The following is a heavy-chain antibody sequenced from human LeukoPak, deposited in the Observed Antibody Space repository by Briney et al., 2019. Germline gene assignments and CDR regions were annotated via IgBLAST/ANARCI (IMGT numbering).Heavy chain of an antibody. CDR2: IWYDGSNK. CDR3: ARGGSSGWFHDYFDY. D-gene: IGHD6-19*01. V-gene: IGHV3-33*01. CDR1: GFTFSSYG. J-gene: IGHJ4*02. Sequence: PGGSLRLSCAASGFTFSSYGMHWVRQAPGKGLEWVAVIWYDGSNKYYADSVKGRFTISRDNSKNTLYLQMNSLRAEDTAVYYCARGGSSGWFHDYFDYWGQGTLVTVSS.